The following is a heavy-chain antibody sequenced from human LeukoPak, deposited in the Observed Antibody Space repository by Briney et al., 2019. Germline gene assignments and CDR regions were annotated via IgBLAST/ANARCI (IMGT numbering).Heavy chain of an antibody. J-gene: IGHJ4*02. CDR3: AKDLWFGDPWGY. V-gene: IGHV3-23*01. CDR2: ISGSGDST. CDR1: GFTFRGYA. Sequence: GSLELSWAASGFTFRGYAMSWVRQAPGTGLEWVSAISGSGDSTYYADSVKGRFTISRDNSKNTLYLQMNSLRVEDTAVYYCAKDLWFGDPWGYWGQGTLVTVSS. D-gene: IGHD3-10*01.